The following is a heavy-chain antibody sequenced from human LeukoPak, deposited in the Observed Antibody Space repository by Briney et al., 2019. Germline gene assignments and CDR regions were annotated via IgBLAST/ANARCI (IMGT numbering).Heavy chain of an antibody. CDR1: GGSISTGGYS. Sequence: SETLSLTCAVSGGSISTGGYSWSWIRQPPGKGLEWIGYIYYSGSTYYNPSLKSRVTISVDRSKNQFSLKLTSVTAADTAVYYCARSGYYGSGSFSNFGYWGQGTLVTVSS. V-gene: IGHV4-30-2*01. CDR3: ARSGYYGSGSFSNFGY. CDR2: IYYSGST. D-gene: IGHD3-10*01. J-gene: IGHJ4*02.